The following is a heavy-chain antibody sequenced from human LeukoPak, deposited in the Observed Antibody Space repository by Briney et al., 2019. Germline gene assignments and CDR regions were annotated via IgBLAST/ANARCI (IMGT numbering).Heavy chain of an antibody. J-gene: IGHJ4*02. CDR1: GFTFSSYS. CDR2: ISSSSSYI. CDR3: AKSQYYYDSSGYYSFYFDY. D-gene: IGHD3-22*01. V-gene: IGHV3-21*01. Sequence: GGSLRLSCAASGFTFSSYSMNLVRQAPGKGLEWVSSISSSSSYIYYADSVKGRFTISRDNAKNSLYLQMNSLRAEDTAVYYCAKSQYYYDSSGYYSFYFDYWGQGTLVTVSS.